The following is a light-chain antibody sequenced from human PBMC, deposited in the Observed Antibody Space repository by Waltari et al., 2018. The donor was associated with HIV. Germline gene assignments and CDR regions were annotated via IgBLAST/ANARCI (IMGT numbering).Light chain of an antibody. CDR1: SSNIGSNY. CDR2: RNN. J-gene: IGLJ2*01. CDR3: AAWDDSLSGVV. Sequence: QSVLTQPPSASGTPGQRVTISCSGSSSNIGSNYVYWYQQLPGTAPKLLIYRNNQRPSGVPDRCAGSKSGTSASLAISGLRSEDEADYYCAAWDDSLSGVVIGGGTKLTVL. V-gene: IGLV1-47*01.